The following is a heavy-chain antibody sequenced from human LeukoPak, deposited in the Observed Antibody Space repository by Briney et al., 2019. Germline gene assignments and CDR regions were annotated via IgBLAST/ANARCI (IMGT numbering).Heavy chain of an antibody. Sequence: SETLSLTYSVAGPSISGYYGSWIRQPPGKGLEWIGNVHKSGSSNYNPSLESQVTVSADTSKNESSLKLTSLTAADTAVYYCARLVGTTTPRYYFFGMDIWGQGTTVTVSS. J-gene: IGHJ6*02. CDR2: VHKSGSS. D-gene: IGHD1-26*01. CDR3: ARLVGTTTPRYYFFGMDI. CDR1: GPSISGYY. V-gene: IGHV4-59*08.